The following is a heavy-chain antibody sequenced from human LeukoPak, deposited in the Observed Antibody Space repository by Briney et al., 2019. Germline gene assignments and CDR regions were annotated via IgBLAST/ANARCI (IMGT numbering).Heavy chain of an antibody. J-gene: IGHJ4*02. V-gene: IGHV4-34*01. D-gene: IGHD3-22*01. CDR3: ARDWDSSGYLDY. CDR1: GGSFSGYY. CDR2: INHSGST. Sequence: SETLSLTCAVYGGSFSGYYWSWIRQPPGKGLEWIGEINHSGSTNYNPSLKSRVTISVDTSKNQFSLKLSSVTAADTAVYYCARDWDSSGYLDYWGQGTLVTVSS.